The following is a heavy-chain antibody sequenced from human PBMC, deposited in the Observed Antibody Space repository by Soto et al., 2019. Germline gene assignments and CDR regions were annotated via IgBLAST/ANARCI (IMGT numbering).Heavy chain of an antibody. CDR3: ARSSIRGRFLEWLSKPESENYFDY. Sequence: GGSLRLSCAASGFSFSNYALSWVRQAPGKGLEWVSIISGSGGNTYYADSVKGRFTISRDNSKNTLSLQMNSLRAEDTAVYYCARSSIRGRFLEWLSKPESENYFDYWGQGTLVTVSS. V-gene: IGHV3-23*01. CDR2: ISGSGGNT. CDR1: GFSFSNYA. D-gene: IGHD3-3*01. J-gene: IGHJ4*02.